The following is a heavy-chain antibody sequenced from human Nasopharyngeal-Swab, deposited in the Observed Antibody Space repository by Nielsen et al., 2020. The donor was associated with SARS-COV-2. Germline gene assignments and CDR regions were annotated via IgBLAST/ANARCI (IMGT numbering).Heavy chain of an antibody. V-gene: IGHV3-23*01. J-gene: IGHJ5*02. CDR2: MSGSGSGT. CDR3: ANARIGYSGYDFPLGWFDP. D-gene: IGHD5-12*01. Sequence: GGSRRLSCAASGLTFSTYAMTWVRQAPGKGLEWLSTMSGSGSGTYYADSVKGRFTISRDNSKSTLYLQMDSLRAEDTAIYYCANARIGYSGYDFPLGWFDPWGQGTLVSVSS. CDR1: GLTFSTYA.